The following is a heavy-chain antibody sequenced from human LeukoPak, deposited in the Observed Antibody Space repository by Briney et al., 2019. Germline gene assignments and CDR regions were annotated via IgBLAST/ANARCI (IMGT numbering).Heavy chain of an antibody. CDR3: ARDRELGV. V-gene: IGHV4-59*01. CDR2: IYDSGST. Sequence: PSETLSLTCTVSGGSISIYYWSWIRQPPGKGLEWIGYIYDSGSTNYNPSLKSRVAISVDTSKNQFSLKLTSVTAADTAVYYCARDRELGVWGQGTTVTVTS. CDR1: GGSISIYY. J-gene: IGHJ6*02. D-gene: IGHD1-26*01.